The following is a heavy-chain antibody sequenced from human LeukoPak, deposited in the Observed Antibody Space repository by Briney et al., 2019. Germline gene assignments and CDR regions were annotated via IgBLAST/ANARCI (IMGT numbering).Heavy chain of an antibody. CDR1: GGTFSSYA. D-gene: IGHD3-3*01. J-gene: IGHJ6*03. CDR2: IIPIFGTA. V-gene: IGHV1-69*05. Sequence: ASVKVPCKASGGTFSSYAISWVRQAPGQGLEWMGGIIPIFGTANYAQKFQGRVTITTDESTSTAYMELSSLRSEDTAVYYCARGGSDFWSGYYSFALHYMDVWGKGTTVTVSS. CDR3: ARGGSDFWSGYYSFALHYMDV.